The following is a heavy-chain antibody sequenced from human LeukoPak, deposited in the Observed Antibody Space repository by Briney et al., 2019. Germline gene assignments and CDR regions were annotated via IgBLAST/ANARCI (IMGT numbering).Heavy chain of an antibody. D-gene: IGHD3-10*01. V-gene: IGHV4-30-2*01. CDR3: ARVRAQPRVGGSYYKDYYFDY. J-gene: IGHJ4*02. CDR1: GGCISSGGYS. Sequence: SETLSLTCAVSGGCISSGGYSWSWIRQPPGKGLEWIEYIYHSGSTYYNPSLKSRVTISVDRSQNQFSLKLSSVTAADTAVYYCARVRAQPRVGGSYYKDYYFDYWGQGTLVTVSS. CDR2: IYHSGST.